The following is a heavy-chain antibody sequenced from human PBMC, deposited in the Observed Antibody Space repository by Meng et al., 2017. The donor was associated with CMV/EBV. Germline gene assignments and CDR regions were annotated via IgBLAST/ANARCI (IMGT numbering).Heavy chain of an antibody. Sequence: ASVKVSCKASGGTFTGYYMHWVRQAPGQGLEWMGWINPNSGGTNYAQKFQGRVTMTRDTSISTAYMELSRLRSDDTAVYYCARVNQVRIEAAGIGYWGQGTLVTVSS. J-gene: IGHJ4*02. CDR2: INPNSGGT. D-gene: IGHD6-13*01. CDR1: GGTFTGYY. V-gene: IGHV1-2*02. CDR3: ARVNQVRIEAAGIGY.